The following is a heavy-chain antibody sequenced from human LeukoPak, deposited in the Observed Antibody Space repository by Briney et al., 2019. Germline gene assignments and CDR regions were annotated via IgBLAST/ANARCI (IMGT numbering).Heavy chain of an antibody. CDR1: GYTFTNYY. Sequence: GASVKVSCKASGYTFTNYYMSWVRQAPGQGLEWMGIINPSGGSTTYAQKFQGRVTMTRGTSTSTVYMELSSLSSEDTAVYYCARDVASSGYYWDWGQGTLVTVSS. CDR2: INPSGGST. CDR3: ARDVASSGYYWD. J-gene: IGHJ4*02. V-gene: IGHV1-46*01. D-gene: IGHD3-22*01.